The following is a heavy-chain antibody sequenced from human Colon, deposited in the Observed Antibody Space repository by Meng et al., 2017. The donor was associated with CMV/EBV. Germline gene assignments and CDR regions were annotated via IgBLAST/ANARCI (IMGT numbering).Heavy chain of an antibody. D-gene: IGHD3-10*01. CDR3: ARRVGSGKYYFDS. CDR1: GGSLTGTY. J-gene: IGHJ4*02. CDR2: INYSQTI. Sequence: WPSYGGSLTGTYCRWIRQSPGKGLEWIGEINYSQTITYNPSLKSRVTISADMSKNQCSLKLRSVTAADGAVYYCARRVGSGKYYFDSWSQGSLVTVSS. V-gene: IGHV4-34*01.